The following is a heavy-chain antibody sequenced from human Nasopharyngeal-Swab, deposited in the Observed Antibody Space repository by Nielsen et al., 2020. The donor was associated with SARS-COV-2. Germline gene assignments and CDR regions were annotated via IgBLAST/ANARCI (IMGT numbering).Heavy chain of an antibody. CDR2: INHSGST. CDR3: ARGSDYDFWSGYYYGMDV. V-gene: IGHV4-34*01. J-gene: IGHJ6*02. Sequence: WIRQPPGKGLEWIGEINHSGSTNYNPSLKSRVTISVDTSKNQFSLKLGSVTAADTAVYYCARGSDYDFWSGYYYGMDVWGQGTTVTVSS. D-gene: IGHD3-3*01.